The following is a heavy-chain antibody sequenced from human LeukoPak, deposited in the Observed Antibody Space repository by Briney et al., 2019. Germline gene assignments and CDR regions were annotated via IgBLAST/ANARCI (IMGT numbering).Heavy chain of an antibody. V-gene: IGHV4-61*02. CDR1: GGSISSGSYY. CDR2: IYTSGST. CDR3: ARTVGATRLGV. Sequence: PSETLSLTCTVSGGSISSGSYYWSWIRQPAGKGLEWIGRIYTSGSTNYNPSLKSRVTISVDTSKNQFSLKLSSVTAADTAVYYCARTVGATRLGVWGKGTTVTISS. D-gene: IGHD1-26*01. J-gene: IGHJ6*04.